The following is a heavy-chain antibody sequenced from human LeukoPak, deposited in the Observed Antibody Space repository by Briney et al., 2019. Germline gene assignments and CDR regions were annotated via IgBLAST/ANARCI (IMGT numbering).Heavy chain of an antibody. J-gene: IGHJ6*03. Sequence: GGSLRLSCAASGFTFDNYAIHWVRQAPGKGLEWVSVIYSGGSTYYADSVKGRFTISRDNSKNTLYLQMNSLRAEDTAVYYCARGDWYYYYMDVWGKGTTVTVSS. V-gene: IGHV3-66*02. CDR2: IYSGGST. D-gene: IGHD2-21*01. CDR1: GFTFDNYA. CDR3: ARGDWYYYYMDV.